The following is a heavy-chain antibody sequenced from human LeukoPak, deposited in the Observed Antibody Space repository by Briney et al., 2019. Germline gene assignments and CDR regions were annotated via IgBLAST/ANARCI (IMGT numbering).Heavy chain of an antibody. J-gene: IGHJ3*02. CDR2: INPNSGGT. CDR1: GYTFTGYY. Sequence: ASXXVSCKASGYTFTGYYMNWVRQAPGQGLEGMGRINPNSGGTNYAQKFQGRVTITRDKYIRTAYTEVSRLRSDDTAVYYCARVGDGLNDAFDIWGQGTMVTVSS. D-gene: IGHD5-24*01. V-gene: IGHV1-2*06. CDR3: ARVGDGLNDAFDI.